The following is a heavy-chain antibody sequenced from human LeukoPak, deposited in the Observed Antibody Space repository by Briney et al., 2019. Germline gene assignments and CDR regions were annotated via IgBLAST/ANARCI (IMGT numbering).Heavy chain of an antibody. J-gene: IGHJ4*02. CDR3: AKDQYPARYCSGGSCFLIFGY. CDR1: GFTFSSYA. CDR2: ISGSGGST. V-gene: IGHV3-23*01. Sequence: GGSLRLSCAASGFTFSSYAMSWVRQAPGKGLEWVSAISGSGGSTYYADSVKGRFTISRDNSKNTLYLQTNSLRAEDTAVYYCAKDQYPARYCSGGSCFLIFGYWGQGTLVTVSS. D-gene: IGHD2-15*01.